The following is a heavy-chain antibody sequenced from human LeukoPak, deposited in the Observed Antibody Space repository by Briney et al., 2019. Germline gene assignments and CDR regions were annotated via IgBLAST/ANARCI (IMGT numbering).Heavy chain of an antibody. D-gene: IGHD6-19*01. J-gene: IGHJ4*02. CDR1: GGSISSYH. Sequence: SETLSLTCTVSGGSISSYHWSWIRQPPGKGLEWIGNMYYSGSTNYNPSLRSRVTISVDTSKNQFSLKLSSVTAADTAMYYCARGTLYSGWSYYFDYWGQGSQVTVSS. CDR3: ARGTLYSGWSYYFDY. V-gene: IGHV4-59*01. CDR2: MYYSGST.